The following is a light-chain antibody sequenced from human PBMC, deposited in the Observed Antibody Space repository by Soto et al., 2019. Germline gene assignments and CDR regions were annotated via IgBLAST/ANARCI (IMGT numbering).Light chain of an antibody. J-gene: IGKJ1*01. Sequence: DIQLTQSPSSLSASVGDRVTITCRASQSIGNSLNWYQQKPGKAPNLLIFGASALQSGVPSRFSVRGFGTDFTLTITSLQREDFATYYCQESYSSTWTFGQGTKV. CDR1: QSIGNS. V-gene: IGKV1-39*01. CDR3: QESYSSTWT. CDR2: GAS.